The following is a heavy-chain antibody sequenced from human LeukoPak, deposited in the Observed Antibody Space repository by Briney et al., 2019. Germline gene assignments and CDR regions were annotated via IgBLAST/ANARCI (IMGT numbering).Heavy chain of an antibody. CDR1: EYTFTSYD. Sequence: ASVKVSCKASEYTFTSYDINWVRQAPGQGLEWMGWMNPNSGNTGYAQKFQGRVTITRNISISTAYMELSSLRSEDTAVYYCAREDYYDSGSNDYWGQGTLVTVSS. J-gene: IGHJ4*02. CDR3: AREDYYDSGSNDY. V-gene: IGHV1-8*03. D-gene: IGHD3-22*01. CDR2: MNPNSGNT.